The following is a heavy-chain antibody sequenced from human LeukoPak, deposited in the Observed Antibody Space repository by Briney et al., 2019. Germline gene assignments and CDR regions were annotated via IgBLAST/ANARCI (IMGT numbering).Heavy chain of an antibody. CDR3: TTGIGIAARGADAFDI. D-gene: IGHD6-6*01. CDR1: GFTFSNAW. V-gene: IGHV3-15*01. CDR2: IKSKTDDGTT. J-gene: IGHJ3*02. Sequence: PGGSLRLSCAASGFTFSNAWMSWVRQAPGKGLEWVGRIKSKTDDGTTDYAAPVKGRFTISRDDSKNTLYLQVNSLKTEDTAVYYCTTGIGIAARGADAFDIWGQGTMVTVSS.